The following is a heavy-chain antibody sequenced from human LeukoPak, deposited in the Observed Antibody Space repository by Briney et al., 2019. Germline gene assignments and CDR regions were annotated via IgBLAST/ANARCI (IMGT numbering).Heavy chain of an antibody. J-gene: IGHJ3*02. CDR3: ARVAYGWSRGDAFDI. CDR1: GFTFSTYW. CDR2: IKEDGNKK. Sequence: GGSLRLSCVASGFTFSTYWMTWVRQAPGKGLEWVASIKEDGNKKSYVDSVRGRFTISRDNAKNSMFLQMHSLRVEDTAVFYCARVAYGWSRGDAFDIWGHGTTVTVSS. D-gene: IGHD6-19*01. V-gene: IGHV3-7*01.